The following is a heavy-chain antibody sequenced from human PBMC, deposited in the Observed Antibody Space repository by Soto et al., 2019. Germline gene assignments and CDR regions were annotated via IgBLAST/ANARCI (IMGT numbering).Heavy chain of an antibody. D-gene: IGHD3-10*01. Sequence: KPSETLSLTCTVSGGSISSCYWSWIRQPPGKGLEWIGYIYYSGSTNYNPSLKSRVTISVDTSKNQFSLKLSSVTAADTAVYYCARRSFLWFRDYFDYRGQGTLVTVSS. CDR3: ARRSFLWFRDYFDY. CDR2: IYYSGST. J-gene: IGHJ4*02. CDR1: GGSISSCY. V-gene: IGHV4-59*08.